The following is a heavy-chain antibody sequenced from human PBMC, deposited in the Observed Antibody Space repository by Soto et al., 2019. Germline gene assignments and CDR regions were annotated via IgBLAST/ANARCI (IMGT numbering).Heavy chain of an antibody. CDR2: IIPIFGTA. CDR3: ARPTRYYYDSSGQSAWFDP. D-gene: IGHD3-22*01. CDR1: GGTFSSYA. Sequence: ASVKVSCKASGGTFSSYAISWVRQTNRQGLEWMGGIIPIFGTANYAQKFQGRVTITADESTSTAYMELSSLRSEDTAVYYCARPTRYYYDSSGQSAWFDPWGQGTLVTVSS. V-gene: IGHV1-69*13. J-gene: IGHJ5*02.